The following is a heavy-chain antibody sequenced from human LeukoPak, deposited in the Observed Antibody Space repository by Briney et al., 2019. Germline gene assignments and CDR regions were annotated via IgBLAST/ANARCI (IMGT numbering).Heavy chain of an antibody. CDR3: ASDYGDYYYGMDV. J-gene: IGHJ6*02. V-gene: IGHV3-30*03. CDR1: GGSFSGYY. CDR2: ISYDGSNK. D-gene: IGHD4-17*01. Sequence: PSETLSLTCAVYGGSFSGYYWSWIRQPPGKGLEWVAVISYDGSNKYYADSVKGRFTISRDNSKNTLYLQMNSLRAEDTAVYYCASDYGDYYYGMDVWGQGTTVTVSS.